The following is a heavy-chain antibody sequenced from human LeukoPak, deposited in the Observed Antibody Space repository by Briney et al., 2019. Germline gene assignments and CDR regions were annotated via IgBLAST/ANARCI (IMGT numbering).Heavy chain of an antibody. J-gene: IGHJ6*02. CDR2: IYYSGST. Sequence: KTSETLSLTCTVSGGSVSSGTYYWSWIRQPPGKGLEWIGYIYYSGSTNYNPSLKSRVTISVDTSKNQFSLKLSSVTAADTAVYYCARLADIRRKNYYGSGFMSYYYYGMDVWAKGPRSPSP. CDR3: ARLADIRRKNYYGSGFMSYYYYGMDV. V-gene: IGHV4-61*01. CDR1: GGSVSSGTYY. D-gene: IGHD3-10*01.